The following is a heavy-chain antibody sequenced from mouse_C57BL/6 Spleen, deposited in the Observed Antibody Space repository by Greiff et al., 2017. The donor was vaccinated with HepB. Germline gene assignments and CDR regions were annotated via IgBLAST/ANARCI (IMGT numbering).Heavy chain of an antibody. CDR3: ARMGLRTYFDV. V-gene: IGHV1-22*01. J-gene: IGHJ1*03. CDR2: INPNNGGT. Sequence: VQLQQSGPELVKPGASVKMSCKASGYTFTDYNMHWVKQSHGKSLEWIGYINPNNGGTSYNQKFKGKATLTVNKSSSTAYMQLRSLTSEDSAVYYCARMGLRTYFDVWGTGTTVTVSS. D-gene: IGHD2-4*01. CDR1: GYTFTDYN.